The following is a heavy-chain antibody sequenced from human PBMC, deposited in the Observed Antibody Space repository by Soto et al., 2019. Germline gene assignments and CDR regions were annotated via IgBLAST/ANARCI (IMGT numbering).Heavy chain of an antibody. J-gene: IGHJ4*02. CDR3: AKDRDGSGSYYYFDY. CDR2: ISGSGDST. V-gene: IGHV3-23*01. Sequence: GGSLRLSCAASGFTFSSYAMSWVRQAPGKGLEGVSAISGSGDSTYYADSAKGRFTISRDNSKNTLYLQMNSLRAEDTAVYYCAKDRDGSGSYYYFDYWGQGTLVTVSS. CDR1: GFTFSSYA. D-gene: IGHD3-10*01.